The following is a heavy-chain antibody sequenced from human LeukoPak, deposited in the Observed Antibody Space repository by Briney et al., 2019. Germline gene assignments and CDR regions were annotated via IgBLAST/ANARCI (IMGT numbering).Heavy chain of an antibody. CDR1: GGSISSSSYY. Sequence: SETLSLTCTVSGGSISSSSYYWGWIRQPPGKGLEWIGSIYYSGSTYYNPSLKSRVTISVDTSKNQFSLKLSSVTAADTAVYYCARDRYYYDSNGYFHDAFDILGQGTMVNVSS. V-gene: IGHV4-39*07. CDR2: IYYSGST. D-gene: IGHD3-22*01. J-gene: IGHJ3*02. CDR3: ARDRYYYDSNGYFHDAFDI.